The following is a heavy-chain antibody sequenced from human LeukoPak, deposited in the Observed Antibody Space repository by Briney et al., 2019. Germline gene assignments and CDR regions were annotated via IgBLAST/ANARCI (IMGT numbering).Heavy chain of an antibody. CDR1: GFTFDDYA. CDR2: ISGDGGST. D-gene: IGHD3-10*01. Sequence: GGSLRLSCAASGFTFDDYAMHWVRQAPGKGLERVSLISGDGGSTYYADSVKGRFTISRDNSKNSLYLQMNSLRTEDTALYYCAKDAGGFGEYHYYFDYWGQGTLVTVSS. V-gene: IGHV3-43*02. CDR3: AKDAGGFGEYHYYFDY. J-gene: IGHJ4*02.